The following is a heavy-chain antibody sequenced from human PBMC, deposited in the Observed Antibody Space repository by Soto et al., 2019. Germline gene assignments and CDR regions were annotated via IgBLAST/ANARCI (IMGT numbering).Heavy chain of an antibody. CDR1: GFTFSSYA. J-gene: IGHJ6*02. D-gene: IGHD3-22*01. CDR2: ISGSGGST. V-gene: IGHV3-23*01. Sequence: EVQLLESGGGLVQPGGSLRLSCAASGFTFSSYAMSWVRQAPGKGLEWVSAISGSGGSTYYADSVKGRFTISRDNSKNTLYLRMNSLRAEDTAVYYCASRTMYRRVYYDSSGSSFGWRGKYGMDVWGQGTTVTVSS. CDR3: ASRTMYRRVYYDSSGSSFGWRGKYGMDV.